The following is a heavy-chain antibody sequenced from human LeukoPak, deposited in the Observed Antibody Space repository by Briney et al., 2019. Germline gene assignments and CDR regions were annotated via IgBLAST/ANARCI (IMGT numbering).Heavy chain of an antibody. CDR1: GASISSGSNY. J-gene: IGHJ6*03. CDR2: IYYSGST. Sequence: SETLSLTCSVSGASISSGSNYWGWIRQPPGKGLEWIGSIYYSGSTYYNPSLKSRVTISVDTSKNQFSLKLSSVTAADTAVYYCARDPKAVADDYYYYYMDVWGKGTTVTVSS. D-gene: IGHD6-19*01. V-gene: IGHV4-39*07. CDR3: ARDPKAVADDYYYYYMDV.